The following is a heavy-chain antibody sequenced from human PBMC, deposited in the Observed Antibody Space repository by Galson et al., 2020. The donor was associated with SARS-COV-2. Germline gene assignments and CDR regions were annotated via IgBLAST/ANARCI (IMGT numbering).Heavy chain of an antibody. D-gene: IGHD6-13*01. CDR1: GFTFSSYG. J-gene: IGHJ4*02. V-gene: IGHV3-33*01. CDR2: IWYDGSNK. Sequence: GGSLRLSCAASGFTFSSYGMPWVRQAPGKGLEWVAVIWYDGSNKYYADSVKGRFTISRDNSKNTLYLQMNSLRAEDTAVYYCARGIAAAGTFLGDKFDYWGQGTLVTVSS. CDR3: ARGIAAAGTFLGDKFDY.